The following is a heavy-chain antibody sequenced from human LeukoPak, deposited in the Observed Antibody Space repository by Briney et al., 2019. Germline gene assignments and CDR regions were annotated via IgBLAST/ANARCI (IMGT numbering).Heavy chain of an antibody. CDR1: GFTVSSNY. CDR2: IYSGCST. CDR3: ASARGSNCASLGD. J-gene: IGHJ4*02. D-gene: IGHD1-1*01. V-gene: IGHV3-53*01. Sequence: PGGSLTLSCAASGFTVSSNYMSWVRQPPGKELEWVSVIYSGCSTLHAAAVKGRFSISSDNSKNTLYPQMSSLRAEDPAGYYCASARGSNCASLGDWGQGALVTVSS.